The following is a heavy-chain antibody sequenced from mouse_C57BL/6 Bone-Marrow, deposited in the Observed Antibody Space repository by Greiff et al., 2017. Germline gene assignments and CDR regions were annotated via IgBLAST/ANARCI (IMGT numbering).Heavy chain of an antibody. CDR3: ARFYYGSLMDY. Sequence: QVQLQQPGAALVKPGASVKLSCKASGYTFTSYWMHWVKQRPGQGLEWIGMIHPNSGSTNYNEKFKSKATLTVDKSSSTAYMQLSSLTSEYSAVYYCARFYYGSLMDYWGQGTSVTVSS. J-gene: IGHJ4*01. V-gene: IGHV1-64*01. CDR1: GYTFTSYW. CDR2: IHPNSGST. D-gene: IGHD1-1*01.